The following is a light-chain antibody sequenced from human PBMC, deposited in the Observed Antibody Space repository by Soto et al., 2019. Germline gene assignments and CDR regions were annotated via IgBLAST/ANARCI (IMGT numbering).Light chain of an antibody. V-gene: IGKV1-39*01. J-gene: IGKJ2*01. CDR3: QQSYSTPYT. Sequence: DIQMTQSPSSLSASVGDRVTITCRASQSISSYLNWYQQKPGKAPKLLIYAASSLQSGVPSRFSGSGSGTDFTLTISSLQPEDFATYYCQQSYSTPYTFGQGTTLESK. CDR2: AAS. CDR1: QSISSY.